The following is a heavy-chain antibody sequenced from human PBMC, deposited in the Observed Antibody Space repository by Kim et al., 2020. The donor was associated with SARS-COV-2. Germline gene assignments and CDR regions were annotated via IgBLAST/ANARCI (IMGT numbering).Heavy chain of an antibody. V-gene: IGHV4-31*03. CDR3: ASRQAAGGLDS. CDR1: GGALKSGGYY. CDR2: IHDTGTS. Sequence: SETLSLTCSVSGGALKSGGYYWSWIRQQPGKGLEWVGYIHDTGTSYSNPSLESRVLISMDTSEKRITLKLTSVTAADTAIYFCASRQAAGGLDSWG. J-gene: IGHJ5*01. D-gene: IGHD6-13*01.